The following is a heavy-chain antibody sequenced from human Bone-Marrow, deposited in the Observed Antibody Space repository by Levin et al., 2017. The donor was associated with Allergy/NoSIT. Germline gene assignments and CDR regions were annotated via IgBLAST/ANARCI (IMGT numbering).Heavy chain of an antibody. CDR2: INYGGGDV. Sequence: AGGSLRLSCAASGFTFSSHEMNWVRQSPGKGLEWVSFINYGGGDVRYADSVRGRFTISRDNAKNSMFLQMNSLRAEDTAVYYCVRDLYGDDGDAFDLWGQGTMVTVSS. V-gene: IGHV3-48*03. CDR3: VRDLYGDDGDAFDL. CDR1: GFTFSSHE. D-gene: IGHD4-17*01. J-gene: IGHJ3*01.